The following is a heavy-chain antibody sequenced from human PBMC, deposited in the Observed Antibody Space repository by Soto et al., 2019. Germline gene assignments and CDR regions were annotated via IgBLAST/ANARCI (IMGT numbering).Heavy chain of an antibody. J-gene: IGHJ5*02. Sequence: GGSLRLSCAASGFTFSSYAMSWVRQAPGKGLEWVSAISGSGGSTYYADSVKGRFTISRDNSKNTLYLQMNSLRAEDTAVYYCAKYQHYSNYVPGWFDPWGQGTLVTVSS. V-gene: IGHV3-23*01. D-gene: IGHD4-4*01. CDR2: ISGSGGST. CDR3: AKYQHYSNYVPGWFDP. CDR1: GFTFSSYA.